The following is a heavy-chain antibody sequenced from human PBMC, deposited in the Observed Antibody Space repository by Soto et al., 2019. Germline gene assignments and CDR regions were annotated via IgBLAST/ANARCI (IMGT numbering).Heavy chain of an antibody. V-gene: IGHV1-69*10. Sequence: ASVKVSCKASGGTFSSYAISWVRQAPGQGLEWMGGIIPILGIANYAQKFQGRVTITADKSTSPAYMELSSLRSEDTAVYYCARVNQELESPGRDDGGNPDYYYYGRDVWGQGTTVTVSS. D-gene: IGHD4-17*01. CDR2: IIPILGIA. CDR3: ARVNQELESPGRDDGGNPDYYYYGRDV. CDR1: GGTFSSYA. J-gene: IGHJ6*02.